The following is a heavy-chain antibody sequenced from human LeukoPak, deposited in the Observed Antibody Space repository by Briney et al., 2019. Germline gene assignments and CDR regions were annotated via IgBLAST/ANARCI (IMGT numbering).Heavy chain of an antibody. CDR1: GFTFSSYW. J-gene: IGHJ3*02. CDR2: TNSDGSST. V-gene: IGHV3-74*01. Sequence: GGSLRLSCAASGFTFSSYWMHWVRQVPGKGLVWVSRTNSDGSSTSYADSVKGRFTISRDNAKNTLYLQMNSLRAEDTAVYSCAKDRWYYGSGSYVDAFDIWGQGTMVTVSS. D-gene: IGHD3-10*01. CDR3: AKDRWYYGSGSYVDAFDI.